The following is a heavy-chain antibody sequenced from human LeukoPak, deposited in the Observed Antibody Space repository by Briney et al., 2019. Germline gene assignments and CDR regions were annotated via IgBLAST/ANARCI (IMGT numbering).Heavy chain of an antibody. CDR2: ISSSSSYI. CDR3: ARATYYDILTDPFDY. Sequence: KTGGSLRLSCAASGFTFSSYSMNWVRQAPGKGLEWVSSISSSSSYIYYADSVKGRFTISRDNAKNSLYLQMNSLRAEDTAVYYCARATYYDILTDPFDYWGQGTLVTVSS. D-gene: IGHD3-9*01. CDR1: GFTFSSYS. J-gene: IGHJ4*02. V-gene: IGHV3-21*01.